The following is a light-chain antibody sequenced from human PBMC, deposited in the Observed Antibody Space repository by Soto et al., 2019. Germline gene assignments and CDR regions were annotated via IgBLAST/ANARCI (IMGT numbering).Light chain of an antibody. CDR1: QSIATY. Sequence: DIQMSQSPSALSASVGDRVSISCRASQSIATYLSWYQHRPGKAPKLLIYAASTLQTGVPSRFSGSGFGTDFTLTISNLQPEDFATYYCQQSYSTLAHTFVGGTKLEI. CDR3: QQSYSTLAHT. V-gene: IGKV1-39*01. CDR2: AAS. J-gene: IGKJ4*01.